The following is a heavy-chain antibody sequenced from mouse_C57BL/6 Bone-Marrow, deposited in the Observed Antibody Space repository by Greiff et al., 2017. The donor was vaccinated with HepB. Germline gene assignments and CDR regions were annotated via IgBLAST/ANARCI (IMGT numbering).Heavy chain of an antibody. CDR2: IWGVGST. Sequence: VQLQQSGPGLVAPSQSLSITCTVSGFSLTSYGVDWVRQSPGKGLEWLGVIWGVGSTNYNSALKSRLSSSKDNSKSQVFLKMNSLQTDDTAMYYCASWIYYGNLRRAMDYWGQGTSVTVSS. V-gene: IGHV2-6*01. D-gene: IGHD2-1*01. CDR1: GFSLTSYG. J-gene: IGHJ4*01. CDR3: ASWIYYGNLRRAMDY.